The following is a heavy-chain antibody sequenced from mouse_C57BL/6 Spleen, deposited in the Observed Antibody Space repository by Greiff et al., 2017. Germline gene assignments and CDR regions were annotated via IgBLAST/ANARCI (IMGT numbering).Heavy chain of an antibody. J-gene: IGHJ3*01. V-gene: IGHV14-1*01. CDR3: TTVIATVVADAY. CDR1: GFNITDYY. D-gene: IGHD1-1*01. CDR2: IEPEDGDT. Sequence: VQLQQSGAELVRPGASVKLSCTASGFNITDYYMHWVKQRPEQGLEWIGRIEPEDGDTEYAPKFQGKATMTAETSTNTAYLQLSSLTSEDTAVYYCTTVIATVVADAYWGTGTMVTVSA.